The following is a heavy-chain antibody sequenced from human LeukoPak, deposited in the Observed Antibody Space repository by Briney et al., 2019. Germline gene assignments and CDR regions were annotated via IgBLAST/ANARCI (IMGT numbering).Heavy chain of an antibody. D-gene: IGHD6-13*01. Sequence: ASVKVSCKASGGTFSSYAISWVRQAPGQGLEWMGGVIPIFGTANYAQKFQGRVTITADESTSTAYMELSSLRSEDTAVYYCASHDIRSSSWRHDYWGQGTLVTVSS. J-gene: IGHJ4*02. CDR3: ASHDIRSSSWRHDY. CDR1: GGTFSSYA. V-gene: IGHV1-69*01. CDR2: VIPIFGTA.